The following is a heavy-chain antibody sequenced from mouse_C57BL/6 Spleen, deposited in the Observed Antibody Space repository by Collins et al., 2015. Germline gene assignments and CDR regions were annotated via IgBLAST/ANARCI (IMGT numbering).Heavy chain of an antibody. CDR1: GFTFSSYA. Sequence: EVQLVESGGGLVKPGGSLKPSCAASGFTFSSYAMSWVRQTPEKRLEWVATISDGGSYTYYPDNVKGRFTISRDNAKNNLYLQMSHLKSEDTAMYYCARPESPDWYFDVWGTGTTVTVSS. CDR3: ARPESPDWYFDV. CDR2: ISDGGSYT. V-gene: IGHV5-4*01. J-gene: IGHJ1*03.